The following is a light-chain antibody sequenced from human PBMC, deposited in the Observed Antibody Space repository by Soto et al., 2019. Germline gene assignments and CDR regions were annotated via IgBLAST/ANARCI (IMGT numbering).Light chain of an antibody. Sequence: EIVLTQSPSTLSLSRGERATLSSRASQTVSSYLLWYQQKPGQAPRLLIYDASNRASGTPARFSGSGSETDFTLTISSLEPEDFAVYYCQHRMNWPLTFGQGTRLEIK. CDR3: QHRMNWPLT. J-gene: IGKJ5*01. CDR2: DAS. V-gene: IGKV3-11*01. CDR1: QTVSSY.